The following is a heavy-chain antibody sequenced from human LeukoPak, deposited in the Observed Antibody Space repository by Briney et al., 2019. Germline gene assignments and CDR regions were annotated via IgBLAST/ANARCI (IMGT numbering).Heavy chain of an antibody. CDR3: ARGRVYYGSGIGFDY. Sequence: GASVKVSCKSSGYTFTGYYMHWVRHAHGQGQEWMGWINPNSGGTNYAQKFQGRVTMTRDTSISTAYMELSRLRSDDTAVYYCARGRVYYGSGIGFDYWGQGTLVTVSS. J-gene: IGHJ4*02. CDR2: INPNSGGT. CDR1: GYTFTGYY. D-gene: IGHD3-10*01. V-gene: IGHV1-2*02.